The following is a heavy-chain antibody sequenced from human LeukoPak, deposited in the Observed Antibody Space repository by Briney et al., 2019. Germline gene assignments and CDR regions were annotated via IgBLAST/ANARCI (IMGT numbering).Heavy chain of an antibody. CDR1: GGSFSGYY. D-gene: IGHD6-13*01. J-gene: IGHJ4*02. Sequence: PSETLSLTCAVYGGSFSGYYWSWIRQPPGKGLEWIGCVYYTGSTYYNPSLKSRVTISLDTSKNQFSLRVSSVTAADTAVYYCAARAAAAHTGDYWSQGTLVTVSS. CDR2: VYYTGST. CDR3: AARAAAAHTGDY. V-gene: IGHV4-34*01.